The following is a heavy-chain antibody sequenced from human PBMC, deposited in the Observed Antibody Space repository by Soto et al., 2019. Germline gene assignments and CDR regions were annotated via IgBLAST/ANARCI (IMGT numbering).Heavy chain of an antibody. Sequence: GSSVKVSCKASGYTFTSYYMHWVRQAPGQGLEWMGIINPSGGSTSYAQKFQGRVNMTRDTSTSTVYMELSSLRSEDTAVYYCARGTYYYASSGYPKFDYWGQGTLVTVSS. CDR2: INPSGGST. J-gene: IGHJ4*02. V-gene: IGHV1-46*01. CDR3: ARGTYYYASSGYPKFDY. D-gene: IGHD3-22*01. CDR1: GYTFTSYY.